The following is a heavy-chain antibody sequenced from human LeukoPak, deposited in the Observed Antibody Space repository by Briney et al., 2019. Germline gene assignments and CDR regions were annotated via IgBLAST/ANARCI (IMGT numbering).Heavy chain of an antibody. CDR1: GYTFTTYD. J-gene: IGHJ5*02. V-gene: IGHV1-8*01. Sequence: ASVKVSCKASGYTFTTYDINWVRQATGQGLEWMGWMNPNSGNTGYAQKFQGRVTMTRNTSISTAYMELSSLRSEDTAVYYCARGRGSSHKENWFDPWGQGTPVTVSS. CDR3: ARGRGSSHKENWFDP. D-gene: IGHD2-15*01. CDR2: MNPNSGNT.